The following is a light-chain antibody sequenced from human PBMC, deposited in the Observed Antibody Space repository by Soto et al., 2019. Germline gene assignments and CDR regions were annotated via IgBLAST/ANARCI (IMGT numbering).Light chain of an antibody. Sequence: EVVMTQSPASLSASPGERVTLSCRASQNLRSSLAWYQQRPGQAPRLLIYDASTRATGIPPRFSGGGSGTEFTVTISSLQSEDFAIYYCQQYDIWPPYTFGQGTKV. J-gene: IGKJ2*01. CDR2: DAS. V-gene: IGKV3-15*01. CDR3: QQYDIWPPYT. CDR1: QNLRSS.